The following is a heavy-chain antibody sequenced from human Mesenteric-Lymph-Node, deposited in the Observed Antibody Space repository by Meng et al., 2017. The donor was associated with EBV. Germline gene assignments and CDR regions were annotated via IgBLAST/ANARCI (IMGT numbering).Heavy chain of an antibody. CDR2: IYQSGSSA. Sequence: EVGVLGSGGCLVQPGGSLRLSCAASGFTFSSQAMYWVRQAPGKGLEWVSGIYQSGSSAYYADSVKGRFTVSRDNSKNMLYLQMNSLRAEDTAIYYCAKNSGLDYWGQGTLVTASS. J-gene: IGHJ4*02. V-gene: IGHV3-23*05. CDR3: AKNSGLDY. CDR1: GFTFSSQA.